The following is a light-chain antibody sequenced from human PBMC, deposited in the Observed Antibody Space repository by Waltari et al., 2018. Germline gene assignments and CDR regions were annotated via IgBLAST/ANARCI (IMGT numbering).Light chain of an antibody. CDR3: SSYAGSNNLGV. Sequence: QSALTQPPSASGSPGQSVTISCTVTSTAVGGYTYVSWYQHHPGKAPKLMIYDVNKRPSGVPDRFSGSKSGNTASLTVSGLQTEDEADYYCSSYAGSNNLGVFGGGTKLTVL. V-gene: IGLV2-8*01. CDR1: STAVGGYTY. J-gene: IGLJ2*01. CDR2: DVN.